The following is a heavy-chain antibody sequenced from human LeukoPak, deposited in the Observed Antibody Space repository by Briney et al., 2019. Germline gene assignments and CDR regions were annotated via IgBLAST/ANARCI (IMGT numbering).Heavy chain of an antibody. V-gene: IGHV4-59*01. CDR2: ICYSGSST. Sequence: PSETLSLTCTVSGGSMSGFFWTWIRQPPGRALEWIGPICYSGSSTKYNPSLKSRVTISVDTSKSQFSLNLNSATAADTAVYYCARTSRHFYGSGTNLTPWPAGMDVWGQGTTVTVSS. CDR3: ARTSRHFYGSGTNLTPWPAGMDV. J-gene: IGHJ6*02. CDR1: GGSMSGFF. D-gene: IGHD3-10*01.